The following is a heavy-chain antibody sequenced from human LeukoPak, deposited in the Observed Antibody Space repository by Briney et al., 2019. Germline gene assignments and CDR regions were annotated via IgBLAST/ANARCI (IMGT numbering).Heavy chain of an antibody. CDR2: ISGSGGST. CDR3: AKDWAYCSGGSCPTRYFDY. V-gene: IGHV3-23*01. J-gene: IGHJ4*02. Sequence: GALRLSCAASGFTFSSYAMSWVRQAPGKGLEWVSAISGSGGSTYYADSVKGRFTISRDNSKNTLYLQMNSLGAEDTAVYYCAKDWAYCSGGSCPTRYFDYWGQGTLVTVSS. D-gene: IGHD2-15*01. CDR1: GFTFSSYA.